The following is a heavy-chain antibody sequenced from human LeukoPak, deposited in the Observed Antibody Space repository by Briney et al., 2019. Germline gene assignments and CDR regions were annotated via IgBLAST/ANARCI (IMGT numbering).Heavy chain of an antibody. D-gene: IGHD4-17*01. CDR2: IYTSGST. V-gene: IGHV4-61*02. J-gene: IGHJ6*03. CDR1: GGSISSGSYY. Sequence: SETLSLTCTVSGGSISSGSYYWSWIRQPAGKGLEWIGRIYTSGSTNYNPSLKSRVTISVDTSKNQFSLKLSSVTAADTAVYYCARVTSTVTHYYYYYMDVWGKGTTVTISS. CDR3: ARVTSTVTHYYYYYMDV.